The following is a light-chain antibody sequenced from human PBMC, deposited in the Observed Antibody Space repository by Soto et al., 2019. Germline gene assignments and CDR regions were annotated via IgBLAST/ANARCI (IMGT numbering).Light chain of an antibody. Sequence: DIQLTQSPSTLSASVGDRVTLTCRASQSLNTRLAWYQQRPGKAPKLLIYDASTLERGVPSRFSGTGSGTEFTLSIDSLQPDDFATYYCQQYHTSSITFGQGTRLEIK. V-gene: IGKV1-5*01. CDR1: QSLNTR. J-gene: IGKJ5*01. CDR2: DAS. CDR3: QQYHTSSIT.